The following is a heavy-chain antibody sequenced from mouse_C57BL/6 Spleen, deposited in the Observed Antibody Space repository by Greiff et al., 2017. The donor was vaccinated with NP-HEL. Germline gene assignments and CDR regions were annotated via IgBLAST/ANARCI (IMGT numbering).Heavy chain of an antibody. Sequence: EVQLQQSGPELVKPGASVKISCKASGYSFTGYYMNWVKQSPEKSLEWIGEINPSTGGTTYNQKFKAKATLTVDKSSSTAYMQLKSLTSEDSAGYYWAEGSEAWFAYWGQGTLVTVSA. CDR1: GYSFTGYY. V-gene: IGHV1-42*01. CDR2: INPSTGGT. J-gene: IGHJ3*01. CDR3: AEGSEAWFAY.